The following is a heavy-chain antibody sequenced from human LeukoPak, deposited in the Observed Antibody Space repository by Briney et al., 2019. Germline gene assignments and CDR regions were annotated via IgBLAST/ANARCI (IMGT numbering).Heavy chain of an antibody. CDR1: GYTFTYYY. CDR3: ARDGSFDY. CDR2: ISANIGGT. D-gene: IGHD5-12*01. Sequence: ASVTVSCTPSGYTFTYYYIHWLRQAPGQRLEWMGWISANIGGTNYAQKFRGRVTMTKDTSISTAYMELSGLTSDDTAVYYRARDGSFDYWGQGTLVTVSS. J-gene: IGHJ4*02. V-gene: IGHV1-2*02.